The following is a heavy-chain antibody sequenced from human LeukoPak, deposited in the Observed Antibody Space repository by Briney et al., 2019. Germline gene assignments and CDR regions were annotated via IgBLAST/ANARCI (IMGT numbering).Heavy chain of an antibody. V-gene: IGHV4-39*01. CDR2: IHYSGST. D-gene: IGHD3-10*01. Sequence: SETLSLTCTVSGGSISSSSYYWGWIRQPPGKGLEWIGSIHYSGSTYYNPSLKSRVTISVDTSKNQFSLKLSSVTAADTAVYYCARLLYHGELFTYYYYYYMDVWGKGTTVTISS. CDR1: GGSISSSSYY. J-gene: IGHJ6*03. CDR3: ARLLYHGELFTYYYYYYMDV.